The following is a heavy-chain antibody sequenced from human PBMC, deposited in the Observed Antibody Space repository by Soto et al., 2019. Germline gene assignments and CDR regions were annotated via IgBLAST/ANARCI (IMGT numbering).Heavy chain of an antibody. V-gene: IGHV1-46*01. J-gene: IGHJ4*02. Sequence: ASVTVSCTAAGSNFINYYVQWVRQAPGQGLEWMGVIHPDGGHTTYSQRFQDRVTMTRDTFTSTIYMELSSLRSEDTAVYYCARGDIDYWGQGTRVTVSS. CDR3: ARGDIDY. CDR1: GSNFINYY. CDR2: IHPDGGHT.